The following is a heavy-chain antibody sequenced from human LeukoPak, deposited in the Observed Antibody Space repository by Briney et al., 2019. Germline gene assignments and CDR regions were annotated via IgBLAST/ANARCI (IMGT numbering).Heavy chain of an antibody. CDR3: ARDTRYYYDSSGYLVR. J-gene: IGHJ4*02. V-gene: IGHV3-21*01. D-gene: IGHD3-22*01. Sequence: PGGSLRLSCAASGFTFSSYSMNWVRQAPGKGLEWVSSISSSSSYIYYADSVKGRFTISRDNAKNSLYLQMNSLRAEDTAVYYCARDTRYYYDSSGYLVRWGQGTLVTVSS. CDR2: ISSSSSYI. CDR1: GFTFSSYS.